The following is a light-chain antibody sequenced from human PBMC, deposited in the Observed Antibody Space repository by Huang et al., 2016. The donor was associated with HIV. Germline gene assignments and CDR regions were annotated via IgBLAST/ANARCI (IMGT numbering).Light chain of an antibody. CDR3: QQYANLPPWT. CDR2: DAS. Sequence: DIQMTQSPPSLSASVGDRVTIACQASQDISNYLNWFQQKSGEAPKILIYDASNLKAGVPSRFSGSGSGTDFTFTISSLQAEDIATYYCQQYANLPPWTFGQGTKVEI. V-gene: IGKV1-33*01. CDR1: QDISNY. J-gene: IGKJ1*01.